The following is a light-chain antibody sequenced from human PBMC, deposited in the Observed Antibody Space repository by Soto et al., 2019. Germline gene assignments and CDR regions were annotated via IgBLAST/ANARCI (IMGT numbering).Light chain of an antibody. V-gene: IGKV1-27*01. CDR2: AAS. Sequence: EIQMTQSPSSLSASVGDRVTITCRASQGSNNYLAWYQQRPGKVPKLLIYAASTLQSGVSFRFSGSGSGTDFTLTISSLQPEDVATYYCQQYNSAPLTFGGGNKGEI. J-gene: IGKJ4*01. CDR1: QGSNNY. CDR3: QQYNSAPLT.